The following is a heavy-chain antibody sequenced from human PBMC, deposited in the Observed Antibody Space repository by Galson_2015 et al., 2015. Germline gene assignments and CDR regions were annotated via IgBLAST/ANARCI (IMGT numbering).Heavy chain of an antibody. Sequence: SLRLSCAASGFTVSSNYMSWVRQAPGKGLEWVSVIYSGGSTYYADSVKVQFTISRDNSKNTLYLQMNSLRAEDTAVYYCARDHPRGYAFDIWGQGTMVTVSS. CDR2: IYSGGST. D-gene: IGHD1-26*01. CDR3: ARDHPRGYAFDI. CDR1: GFTVSSNY. J-gene: IGHJ3*02. V-gene: IGHV3-53*01.